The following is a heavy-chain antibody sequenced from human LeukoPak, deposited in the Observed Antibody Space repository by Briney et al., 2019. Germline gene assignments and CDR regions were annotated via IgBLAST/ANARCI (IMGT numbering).Heavy chain of an antibody. D-gene: IGHD5-18*01. J-gene: IGHJ6*03. CDR2: IHPSGST. CDR1: VGSFSDYY. CDR3: ARVGYSYVINDWSRTGLGAYPTKYYYHMDV. V-gene: IGHV4-34*01. Sequence: SQTLSLTCTVYVGSFSDYYWGCIRQPPGKGLEWIGEIHPSGSTNYSPPLKSRVTISLAAPKNQFSLKLTSVAAADTAVYFCARVGYSYVINDWSRTGLGAYPTKYYYHMDVWHKGTTVTVSS.